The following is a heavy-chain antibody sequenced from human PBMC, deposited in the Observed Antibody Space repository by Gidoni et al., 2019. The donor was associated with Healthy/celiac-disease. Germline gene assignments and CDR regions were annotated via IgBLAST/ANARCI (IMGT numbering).Heavy chain of an antibody. Sequence: EVQLVESGGGLVQPGGSLSLSCAASGFTVSSNYMSWVRQAPGKGLEWVSVIYSGGSTYYADSVKGRFTISRDNSKNTLYLQMNSLRAEDTAVYYCAREGYCSGGSCYSGSYGMDVWGQGTTVTVSS. D-gene: IGHD2-15*01. V-gene: IGHV3-66*01. J-gene: IGHJ6*02. CDR3: AREGYCSGGSCYSGSYGMDV. CDR1: GFTVSSNY. CDR2: IYSGGST.